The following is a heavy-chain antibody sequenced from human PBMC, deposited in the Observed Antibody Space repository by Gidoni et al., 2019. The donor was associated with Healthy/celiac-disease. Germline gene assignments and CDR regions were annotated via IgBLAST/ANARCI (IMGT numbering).Heavy chain of an antibody. Sequence: DVLLVQSGAAVKKPGESLRISGKGSGYSFTSYWISWARQMPGKGLEWMGRIDPSDCYTNYSPSFQGHVTISADKSISTAYLQWSSLKASDTAMYYCARWGPTIFGVVHAFDIWGQGTMVTVSS. J-gene: IGHJ3*02. D-gene: IGHD3-3*01. CDR1: GYSFTSYW. V-gene: IGHV5-10-1*03. CDR2: IDPSDCYT. CDR3: ARWGPTIFGVVHAFDI.